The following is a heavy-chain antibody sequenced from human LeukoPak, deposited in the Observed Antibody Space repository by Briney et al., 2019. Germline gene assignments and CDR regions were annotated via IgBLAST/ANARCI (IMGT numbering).Heavy chain of an antibody. D-gene: IGHD4-11*01. V-gene: IGHV1-18*01. CDR2: ISTSTGDT. CDR3: ARDDNYGIFVNVDY. J-gene: IGHJ4*02. CDR1: GCSFILYG. Sequence: GASVKVFCKTSGCSFILYGISWVRQAPGQGPEWMGRISTSTGDTKYTQKFQGRVTLTTDTSTSTAYMELSSLRSDDTAVYYCARDDNYGIFVNVDYWGQGTLVTVSS.